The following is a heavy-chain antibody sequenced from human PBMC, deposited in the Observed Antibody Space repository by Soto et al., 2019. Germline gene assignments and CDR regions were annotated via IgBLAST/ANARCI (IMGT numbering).Heavy chain of an antibody. D-gene: IGHD2-15*01. CDR1: GGSVSSGSYY. J-gene: IGHJ4*02. Sequence: QVQLQESGPGLVKPSETLSLTCTVSGGSVSSGSYYWSWIRQPPGKGLEWIGYIYYSGSTTYNPSLKSRGTISVDTSKNQFSLKLSSVTAAETAVYYCARSGDIVVVVAATPFDYWGQGTLVTVSS. CDR3: ARSGDIVVVVAATPFDY. V-gene: IGHV4-61*01. CDR2: IYYSGST.